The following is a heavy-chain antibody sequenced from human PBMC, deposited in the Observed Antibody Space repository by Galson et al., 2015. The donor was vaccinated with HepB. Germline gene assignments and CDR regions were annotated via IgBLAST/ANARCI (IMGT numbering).Heavy chain of an antibody. D-gene: IGHD3-10*01. CDR1: GGSFSGYY. V-gene: IGHV4-34*01. CDR3: ARGREYYGSGSWRSYYYYYGMDV. Sequence: ETLSLTCAVYGGSFSGYYWSWIRQPPGKGLEWIGEINHSGSTNYNPSLKSRVTISVDTSKNQFSLKLSSVTAADTAVYYCARGREYYGSGSWRSYYYYYGMDVWGQGTTVTVSS. J-gene: IGHJ6*02. CDR2: INHSGST.